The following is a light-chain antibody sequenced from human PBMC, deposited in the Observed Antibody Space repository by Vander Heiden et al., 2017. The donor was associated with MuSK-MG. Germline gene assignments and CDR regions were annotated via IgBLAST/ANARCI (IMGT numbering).Light chain of an antibody. CDR3: QTWDGTSVL. Sequence: YVLTQPLALSVSPGQADTIRCSGDKLGDEYACWYQQKPGQTPVLVISQDTKRPSGIPERFSGSSSGNTATLTISGTQALDEADYCCQTWDGTSVLVGGGTRLTVL. J-gene: IGLJ2*01. V-gene: IGLV3-1*01. CDR1: KLGDEY. CDR2: QDT.